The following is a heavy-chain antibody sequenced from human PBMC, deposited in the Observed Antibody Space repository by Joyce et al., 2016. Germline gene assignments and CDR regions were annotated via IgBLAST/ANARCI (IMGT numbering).Heavy chain of an antibody. D-gene: IGHD6-6*01. Sequence: EVQLVQSGAEVKKPGESLKISCKASGYSFSSYWIAWVRHMPGKGLEGMGIINPRDSDTIYSPSFKGQVTISADKSISTAYLQWSSLKASDTAMYYCARHRAIVPRRVRWFDPWGQGTLVTVSS. J-gene: IGHJ5*02. CDR2: INPRDSDT. CDR3: ARHRAIVPRRVRWFDP. V-gene: IGHV5-51*01. CDR1: GYSFSSYW.